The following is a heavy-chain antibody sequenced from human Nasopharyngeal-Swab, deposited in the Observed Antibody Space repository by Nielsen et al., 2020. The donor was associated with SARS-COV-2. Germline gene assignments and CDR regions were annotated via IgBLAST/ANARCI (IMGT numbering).Heavy chain of an antibody. D-gene: IGHD1-1*01. V-gene: IGHV7-4-1*02. CDR2: INTNTGNP. Sequence: WVRQAPGQGLEWMGWINTNTGNPTYAQGFTGRFVFSLDTSVSTAYLQISSLKAEDIAVYYCARAERSQPGRWGQGTLVTVSS. CDR3: ARAERSQPGR. J-gene: IGHJ4*02.